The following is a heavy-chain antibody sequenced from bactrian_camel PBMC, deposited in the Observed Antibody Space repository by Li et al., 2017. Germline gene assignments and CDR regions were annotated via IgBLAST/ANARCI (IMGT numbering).Heavy chain of an antibody. Sequence: DVQLVESGGGSVQAGGSLTISCAFSGYTSSSYCLAWFRQVPGKERVGVAGTDSTGTTTYADAVKGRFTISRDNAKNTLYLQMNSLNTEDTAIYYCTRDVAGNYYGSDYWGKGTQVTVS. V-gene: IGHV3S42*01. CDR2: TDSTGTT. D-gene: IGHD6*01. J-gene: IGHJ7*01. CDR1: GYTSSSYC.